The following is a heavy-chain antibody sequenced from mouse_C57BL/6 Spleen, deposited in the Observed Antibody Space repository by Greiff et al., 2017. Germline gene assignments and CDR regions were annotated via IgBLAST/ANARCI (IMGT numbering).Heavy chain of an antibody. V-gene: IGHV1-52*01. J-gene: IGHJ1*03. CDR3: ARGNYYGRSPYWYFGV. Sequence: QVQLQQPGAELVRPGSSVKLSCKASGYTFTSYWMHWVKQRPIQGLEWIGNIDPSDSETHYNQKFKDKATLTVDKSSSTAYMQLSSLTSEDSAVYYCARGNYYGRSPYWYFGVWGTGTTVTVSS. CDR2: IDPSDSET. CDR1: GYTFTSYW. D-gene: IGHD1-1*01.